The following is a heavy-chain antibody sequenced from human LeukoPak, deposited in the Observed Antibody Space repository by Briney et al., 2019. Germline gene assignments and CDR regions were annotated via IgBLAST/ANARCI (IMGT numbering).Heavy chain of an antibody. CDR3: ARDWGNWGYGWYFDH. Sequence: GRSLRLSCAASGFTFSTYGMHWVRQAPGKGLEWVAVISHDGNNKYYVDSVKGRFTISRDNPKNTLYLQMNSLRAEDTAVYYCARDWGNWGYGWYFDHWGQGTPVTVSS. CDR2: ISHDGNNK. J-gene: IGHJ4*02. CDR1: GFTFSTYG. V-gene: IGHV3-30*03. D-gene: IGHD7-27*01.